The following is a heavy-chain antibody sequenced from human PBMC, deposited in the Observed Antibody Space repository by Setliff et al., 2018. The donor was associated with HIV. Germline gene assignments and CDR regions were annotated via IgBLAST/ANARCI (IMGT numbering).Heavy chain of an antibody. CDR1: GGSISSHY. D-gene: IGHD5-12*01. CDR2: ISYSGST. V-gene: IGHV4-59*11. Sequence: SETLSLTCTVSGGSISSHYWTWIRQPPGKGLEWIGYISYSGSTNYNPSLKSRVTISVDTSKNQFSLKLSSVTASDTAVYYCARSPERGYDSDWFDPWGQGTLLTVSS. CDR3: ARSPERGYDSDWFDP. J-gene: IGHJ5*02.